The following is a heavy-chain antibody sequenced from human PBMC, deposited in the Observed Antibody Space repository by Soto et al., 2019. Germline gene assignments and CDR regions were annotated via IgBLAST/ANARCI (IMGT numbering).Heavy chain of an antibody. J-gene: IGHJ4*02. CDR2: IYYSGST. D-gene: IGHD6-13*01. CDR1: GGSISSSSDY. CDR3: ARFHYSSSWYF. V-gene: IGHV4-39*01. Sequence: QLQLQESGPGLVKPSETLSLTCTVSGGSISSSSDYWGWIRQPPGKGLEWSGSIYYSGSTYYNPSLKSRVTISVDTSKNQFSLKLSSVTAADTAVYYCARFHYSSSWYFWGQGTLVTVSS.